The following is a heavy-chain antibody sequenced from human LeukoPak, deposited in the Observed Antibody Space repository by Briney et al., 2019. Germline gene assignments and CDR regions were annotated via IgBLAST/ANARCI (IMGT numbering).Heavy chain of an antibody. J-gene: IGHJ5*02. D-gene: IGHD3-10*01. CDR3: ATSSGSYYNYGGLPNWFDP. CDR1: GFIFSSYA. Sequence: PGGSLRLSCAASGFIFSSYAMSWVRQAPGKGLEWVSSISGSGGSSTYYADSVKGRFTISRDNSKNTLYLQMNSLRAEDTAVYYCATSSGSYYNYGGLPNWFDPWGQGTLVTVSS. V-gene: IGHV3-23*01. CDR2: ISGSGGSST.